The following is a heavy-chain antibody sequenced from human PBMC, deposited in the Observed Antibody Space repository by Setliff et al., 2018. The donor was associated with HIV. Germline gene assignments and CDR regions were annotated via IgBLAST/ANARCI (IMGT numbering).Heavy chain of an antibody. V-gene: IGHV1-46*01. Sequence: ASVKVSCKASGYTFTRYFMHCVRQAPGQGLEWLGMINPSGGSTWYAQKFQGRVTMTGDTSTNTLYMELSSLRSEDTAVYYCARGWEGGMDYWGQGTLVTVLL. D-gene: IGHD1-26*01. CDR3: ARGWEGGMDY. J-gene: IGHJ4*02. CDR2: INPSGGST. CDR1: GYTFTRYF.